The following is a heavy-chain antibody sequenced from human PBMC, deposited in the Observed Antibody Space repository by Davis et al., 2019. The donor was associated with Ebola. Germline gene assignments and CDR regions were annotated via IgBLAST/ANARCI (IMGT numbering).Heavy chain of an antibody. J-gene: IGHJ6*02. Sequence: GESLKISCAASGFTFSNYAMNWVRQAPGKGLEWVSGISGSGDSTYYADSVKGRFTISRDNSKNTLYLQMNSLRAEDTAVYYCAKVLQATNILATTYYYYALDVWGQGTTVTVS. D-gene: IGHD5-12*01. CDR1: GFTFSNYA. V-gene: IGHV3-23*01. CDR2: ISGSGDST. CDR3: AKVLQATNILATTYYYYALDV.